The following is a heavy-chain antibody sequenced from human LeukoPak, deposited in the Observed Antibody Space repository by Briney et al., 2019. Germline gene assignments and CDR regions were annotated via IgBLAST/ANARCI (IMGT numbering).Heavy chain of an antibody. J-gene: IGHJ4*02. CDR2: VHLSGKR. D-gene: IGHD6-19*01. CDR3: ARQIAVAGMGPGVPFDY. CDR1: DDSIGDYY. Sequence: SETLSLTCTVSDDSIGDYYWSWIRQSAGKGLEWIGRVHLSGKRDYNPSLKSRVDMSVDTSKNQFSLKLSSVTAADTAVYYCARQIAVAGMGPGVPFDYWGQGTLVTVSS. V-gene: IGHV4-4*07.